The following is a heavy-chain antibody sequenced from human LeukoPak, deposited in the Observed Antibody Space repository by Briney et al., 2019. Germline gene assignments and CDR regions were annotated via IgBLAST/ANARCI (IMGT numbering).Heavy chain of an antibody. J-gene: IGHJ4*02. D-gene: IGHD3-22*01. V-gene: IGHV3-21*01. CDR1: GFTFSSYS. CDR2: ISSSSSYI. Sequence: GGSLRLSCAASGFTFSSYSMNWDRQAPGKGLEWVSSISSSSSYIYYADSVKGRFTISRGNAKNSLYLQMNSLRAEGTAVYYCARDPDYDSLFDYWGQGTLVTVSS. CDR3: ARDPDYDSLFDY.